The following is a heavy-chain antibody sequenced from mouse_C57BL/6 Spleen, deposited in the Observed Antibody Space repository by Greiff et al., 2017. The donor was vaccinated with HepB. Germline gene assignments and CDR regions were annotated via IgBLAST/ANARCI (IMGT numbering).Heavy chain of an antibody. CDR2: VYPYNGGT. J-gene: IGHJ4*01. D-gene: IGHD3-1*01. CDR3: AMDRTSGYYAMDY. CDR1: GFTFTDYY. Sequence: VQLKESGPVLVKPGPSVKISCKASGFTFTDYYMHWVKQSHGKSLEWIGLVYPYNGGTSYNQKFKGKATLTVDTSSSTAYMELNSLTSEDSAVYYCAMDRTSGYYAMDYWGQGTSVTVSS. V-gene: IGHV1-36*01.